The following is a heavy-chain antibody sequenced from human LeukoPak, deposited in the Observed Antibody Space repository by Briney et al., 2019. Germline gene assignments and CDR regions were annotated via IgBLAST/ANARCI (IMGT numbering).Heavy chain of an antibody. CDR2: ISGGGGDT. V-gene: IGHV3-23*01. J-gene: IGHJ5*02. CDR3: AKDHGGSYYSSEDWFDP. CDR1: GFTFSSYA. Sequence: GGSLRLSCAASGFTFSSYAMSWVRQAPGKGLEWVSTISGGGGDTYYTDSVKGRFTISRDNSKNTLYLQMSSLRAEDTALYYYAKDHGGSYYSSEDWFDPWGQGTLVTVSS. D-gene: IGHD1-26*01.